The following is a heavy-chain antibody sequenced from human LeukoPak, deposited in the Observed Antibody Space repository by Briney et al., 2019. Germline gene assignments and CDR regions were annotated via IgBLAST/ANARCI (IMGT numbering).Heavy chain of an antibody. V-gene: IGHV3-23*01. D-gene: IGHD1-1*01. Sequence: GGSLRLSCAASGLSFSFYAMSWVRQAPGKGLEWVSSISGGGAGTYYADSVRGRFTISRDNSKNTLYLQMNSLGAEDTALYYCAKDFVRYNIQFDYWGQGALVTVSS. J-gene: IGHJ4*02. CDR2: ISGGGAGT. CDR1: GLSFSFYA. CDR3: AKDFVRYNIQFDY.